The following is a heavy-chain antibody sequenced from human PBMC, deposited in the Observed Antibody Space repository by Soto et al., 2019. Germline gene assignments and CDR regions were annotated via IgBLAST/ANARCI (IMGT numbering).Heavy chain of an antibody. CDR2: LYSSGKT. V-gene: IGHV4-39*01. J-gene: IGHJ4*02. Sequence: PSETLSLTCTVSGGSVRSSGYYWAWIRQPPGKGLEWIGSLYSSGKTYRNPSLKSRVNMSDDTSKNQLSLRLSSVTAADTAVYYSERVILVFSEPFDYWGQGTLVTVSS. D-gene: IGHD3-16*02. CDR1: GGSVRSSGYY. CDR3: ERVILVFSEPFDY.